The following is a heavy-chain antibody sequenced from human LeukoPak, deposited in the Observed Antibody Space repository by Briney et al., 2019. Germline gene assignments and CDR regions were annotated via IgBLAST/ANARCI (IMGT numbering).Heavy chain of an antibody. CDR1: GFTFSSYA. D-gene: IGHD6-13*01. CDR3: ARVAAAGSSDY. CDR2: ISSNGSST. J-gene: IGHJ4*02. V-gene: IGHV3-64*01. Sequence: GGSLRLSCAASGFTFSSYAMHWVRQAPGKGLEYVSAISSNGSSTYYANSVKGRFTISRDNSKNTLYLQMGSLRAEDMAVYYCARVAAAGSSDYWGQGTLVTVSS.